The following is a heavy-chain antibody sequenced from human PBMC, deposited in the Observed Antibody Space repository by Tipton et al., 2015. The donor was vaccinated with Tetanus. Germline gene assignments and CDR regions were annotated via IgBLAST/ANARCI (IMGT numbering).Heavy chain of an antibody. CDR2: IYYSGST. V-gene: IGHV4-39*01. J-gene: IGHJ1*01. CDR1: GASVSSDGYY. Sequence: LRLSCTVTGASVSSDGYYWSWIRQPPGKGLEWIGSIYYSGSTYYNPSLKSRVTISVDTSKNQFSLKLSSVTAADTAVYYCARLIVGAATSEYFQHWGQGTLVTVSS. CDR3: ARLIVGAATSEYFQH. D-gene: IGHD1-26*01.